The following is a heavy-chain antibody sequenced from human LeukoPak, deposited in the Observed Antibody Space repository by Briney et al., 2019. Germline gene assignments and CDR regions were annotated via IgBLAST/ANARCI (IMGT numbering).Heavy chain of an antibody. CDR3: ARDWDSPGAFDI. J-gene: IGHJ3*02. CDR2: IYYSGST. D-gene: IGHD1-26*01. Sequence: SETLSLTCTVSGRSISSSSYYWGWIRQPPGKGLEWIGSIYYSGSTYYNPSLKSRVTISVDTSKNQFSLKLSSVTAADTAVYYCARDWDSPGAFDIWGQGTMVTVSS. V-gene: IGHV4-39*07. CDR1: GRSISSSSYY.